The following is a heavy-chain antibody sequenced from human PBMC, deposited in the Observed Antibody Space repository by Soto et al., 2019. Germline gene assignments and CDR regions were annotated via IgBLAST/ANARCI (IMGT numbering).Heavy chain of an antibody. CDR2: MSSTTNYI. CDR1: GFTFSRYS. D-gene: IGHD2-2*01. J-gene: IGHJ5*02. Sequence: GGSLRLSCAASGFTFSRYSRNLVRQAPGKGLEWVSSMSSTTNYIYYADSMKGRFTVSRYNAKNSVYLDMNSLSASDTAAYYCTRWLRGYCSSTSCLWSWFNPWGQGTLVSVSS. CDR3: TRWLRGYCSSTSCLWSWFNP. V-gene: IGHV3-21*01.